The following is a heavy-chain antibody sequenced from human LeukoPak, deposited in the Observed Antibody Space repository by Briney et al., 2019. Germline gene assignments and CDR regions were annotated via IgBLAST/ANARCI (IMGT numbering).Heavy chain of an antibody. J-gene: IGHJ4*02. CDR3: AVGGWELLRRSNYFDY. D-gene: IGHD1-26*01. CDR1: GYTFTSCD. V-gene: IGHV1-8*01. Sequence: ASVKVSCKASGYTFTSCDINWVRQATGQGLEWMGWMNPNSGNTGYAQKFQGRVTMTRNTSISTAYMELSSLRSEDTAVYYCAVGGWELLRRSNYFDYWGQGTLVTVSS. CDR2: MNPNSGNT.